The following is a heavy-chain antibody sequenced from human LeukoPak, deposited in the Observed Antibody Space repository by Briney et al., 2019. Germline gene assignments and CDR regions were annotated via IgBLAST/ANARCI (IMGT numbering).Heavy chain of an antibody. V-gene: IGHV3-11*01. CDR3: VKEHVDRAFTRSFEI. CDR1: GFTFSDYY. D-gene: IGHD3-10*01. CDR2: ISSSGSTI. Sequence: GGSLRLSCAASGFTFSDYYMSWIRQAPGKGLEWVSYISSSGSTIYYADSVKGRFTISRDNAKNSLYLQMNSLRAEDTAVYYCVKEHVDRAFTRSFEIWGQGIVVTVSS. J-gene: IGHJ3*02.